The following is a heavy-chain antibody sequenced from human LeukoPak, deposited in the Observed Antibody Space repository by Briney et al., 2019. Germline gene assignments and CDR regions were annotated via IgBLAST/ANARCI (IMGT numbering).Heavy chain of an antibody. CDR2: ISHDGSDK. Sequence: GGSLRLSCAASGFTFSSYAMSWVRQAPGKGLEWVAVISHDGSDKYYADSVQGRFTISRDNSKNTLYLQMNSLRAEDTALYYCANEVRPNDYWGQGTLVTVSS. V-gene: IGHV3-30*18. D-gene: IGHD1-1*01. CDR3: ANEVRPNDY. CDR1: GFTFSSYA. J-gene: IGHJ4*02.